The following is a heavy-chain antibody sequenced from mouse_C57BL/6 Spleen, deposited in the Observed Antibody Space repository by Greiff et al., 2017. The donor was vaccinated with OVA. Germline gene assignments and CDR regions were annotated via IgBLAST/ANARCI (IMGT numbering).Heavy chain of an antibody. CDR3: ARWAPFITTVVAHFDY. Sequence: QVQLQQPGAELVKPGASVKMSCKASGYTFTSYWITWVKQRPGQGLEWIGDIYPGSGSTNYNDKFKSKATLTVDTSSSTAYMQLSSLTSEDSAVYYCARWAPFITTVVAHFDYWGQGTTLTVSS. V-gene: IGHV1-55*01. CDR2: IYPGSGST. D-gene: IGHD1-1*01. CDR1: GYTFTSYW. J-gene: IGHJ2*01.